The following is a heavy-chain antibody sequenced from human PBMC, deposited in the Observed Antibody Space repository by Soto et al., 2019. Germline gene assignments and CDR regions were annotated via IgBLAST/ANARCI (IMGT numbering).Heavy chain of an antibody. D-gene: IGHD6-13*01. CDR1: GLSISSDNW. Sequence: QVQLQESGPGLVRPSGTVSLTCAVSGLSISSDNWWSWVRQPPGKALEWIGEIHHSGSTNYNPSLKSRVTMSVVPSKDLFSLTLNSVTAADTAFYYCARDQGSHPGDWGQGTLVSVSS. J-gene: IGHJ4*02. CDR2: IHHSGST. V-gene: IGHV4-4*02. CDR3: ARDQGSHPGD.